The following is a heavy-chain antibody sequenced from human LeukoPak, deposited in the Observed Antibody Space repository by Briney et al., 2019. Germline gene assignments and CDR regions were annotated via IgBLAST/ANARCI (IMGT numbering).Heavy chain of an antibody. D-gene: IGHD3-9*01. CDR3: ARDGGRDVLRYFDWLPLDY. CDR2: ISAYNGNT. Sequence: SVKVSCKASGYTFTSYDINWVRQATGQGLEWMGWISAYNGNTNYAQKLQGRVTMTTDTSTSTAYMELRSLRSDDTAVYYCARDGGRDVLRYFDWLPLDYWGQGTLVTVSS. CDR1: GYTFTSYD. V-gene: IGHV1-18*01. J-gene: IGHJ4*02.